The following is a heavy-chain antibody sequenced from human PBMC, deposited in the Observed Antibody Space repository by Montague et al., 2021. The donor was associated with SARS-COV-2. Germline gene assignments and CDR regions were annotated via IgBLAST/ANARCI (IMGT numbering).Heavy chain of an antibody. D-gene: IGHD6-19*01. CDR2: IWYDGSNK. Sequence: SLRLSCAASGFTFSSYGMHWVRQAPGKGLEWVAVIWYDGSNKYYADSVKGRFTISRDNSKNTLYLQMNSLRAEDTAVYYCAREGSGYSSGWYGYYYYGMGVWGQGTTVTVSS. CDR3: AREGSGYSSGWYGYYYYGMGV. V-gene: IGHV3-33*01. J-gene: IGHJ6*02. CDR1: GFTFSSYG.